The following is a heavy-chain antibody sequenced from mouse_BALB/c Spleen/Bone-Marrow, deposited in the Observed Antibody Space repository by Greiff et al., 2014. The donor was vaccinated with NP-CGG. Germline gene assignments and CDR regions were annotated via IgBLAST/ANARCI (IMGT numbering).Heavy chain of an antibody. V-gene: IGHV7-1*02. Sequence: DVMLVESGGGLVQPGDSLRLSCATSGFTFSDFYMEWVRQPPGKRLEWIAASRNKAKHYTTEYSASVKGRFIVSRDTSQSSLYLQMNALRAEDTAIYYCARDVGYGNYFVYWGQGTLVTVSA. D-gene: IGHD2-10*02. CDR1: GFTFSDFY. CDR3: ARDVGYGNYFVY. CDR2: SRNKAKHYTT. J-gene: IGHJ3*01.